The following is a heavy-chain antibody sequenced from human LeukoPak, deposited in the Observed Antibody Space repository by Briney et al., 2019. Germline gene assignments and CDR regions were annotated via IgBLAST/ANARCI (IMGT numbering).Heavy chain of an antibody. J-gene: IGHJ6*04. D-gene: IGHD4-11*01. CDR3: AKERGLQYPADV. CDR1: GFTFSDYW. CDR2: IKQDGSEK. Sequence: GGSLRLSCAASGFTFSDYWMSWVRQAPGKGLEWVAHIKQDGSEKYYVDSVKGRFTISRDNSKNTLYLQMNSLRAEDTAVYYCAKERGLQYPADVWGKGTTVTVSS. V-gene: IGHV3-7*03.